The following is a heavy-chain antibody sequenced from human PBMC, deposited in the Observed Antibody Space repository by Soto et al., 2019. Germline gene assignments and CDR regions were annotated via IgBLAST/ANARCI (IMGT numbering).Heavy chain of an antibody. J-gene: IGHJ4*02. CDR1: GGSISSGGYY. CDR3: ARVHGGHVGAYDSSGYYFDY. CDR2: IYYSGST. D-gene: IGHD3-22*01. Sequence: QVQLQESGPGLVKPSQTLSLTCTVSGGSISSGGYYWSWIRQHPGKGLEWIGYIYYSGSTYYNPSLKSRVTISVDTSKNQFSLKLSSVTAADTAVYYCARVHGGHVGAYDSSGYYFDYWGQGTLVTVSS. V-gene: IGHV4-31*03.